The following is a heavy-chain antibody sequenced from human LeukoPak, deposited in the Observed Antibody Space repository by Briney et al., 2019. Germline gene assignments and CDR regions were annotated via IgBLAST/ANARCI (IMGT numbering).Heavy chain of an antibody. D-gene: IGHD2-21*01. V-gene: IGHV3-21*01. CDR3: AKDALWWEQTNYYYYYYMDV. CDR2: ITSSSSYI. CDR1: GFTFSSYS. Sequence: KSGGSLRLSCAASGFTFSSYSMNWVRQAPGKGLEWVSSITSSSSYIYYADSVKGRFTISRDNSKNTLYLQMNNLRTEDTAVFYCAKDALWWEQTNYYYYYYMDVWGKGTTVTISS. J-gene: IGHJ6*03.